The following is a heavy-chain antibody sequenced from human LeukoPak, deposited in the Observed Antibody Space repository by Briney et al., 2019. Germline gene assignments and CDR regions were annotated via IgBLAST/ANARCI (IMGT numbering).Heavy chain of an antibody. D-gene: IGHD3-22*01. CDR3: AKAITGVVIRNDAFDI. J-gene: IGHJ3*02. CDR2: ISWNSDSV. Sequence: AGGSLRLSCAASGFTFDGYAMHWVRQAPGKGLEWVSGISWNSDSVGYADSVKGRFTISRDNAKNSLYLQMNSLRAEDTALYYCAKAITGVVIRNDAFDIWGQGTMVTVSS. CDR1: GFTFDGYA. V-gene: IGHV3-9*01.